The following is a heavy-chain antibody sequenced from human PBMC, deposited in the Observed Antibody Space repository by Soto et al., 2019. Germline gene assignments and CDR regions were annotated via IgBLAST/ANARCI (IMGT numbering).Heavy chain of an antibody. D-gene: IGHD3-3*01. V-gene: IGHV1-69*06. Sequence: QMQLVQSGAEVKKPGSSVKVSCKASGGTLSSFINYPINWVRQAPGQGLEWMGGIVPNVGTVNYAQKFQGRFTITADKSTVTAYMEVSSLRSEYTALYYCARRDTSGFLRYFDNWGQGTLVTVSS. CDR3: ARRDTSGFLRYFDN. CDR1: GGTLSSFINYP. J-gene: IGHJ4*02. CDR2: IVPNVGTV.